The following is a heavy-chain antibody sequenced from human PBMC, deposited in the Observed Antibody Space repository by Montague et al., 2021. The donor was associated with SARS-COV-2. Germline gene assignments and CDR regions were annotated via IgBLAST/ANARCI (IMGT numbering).Heavy chain of an antibody. V-gene: IGHV3-9*01. J-gene: IGHJ4*02. CDR2: ISWNSGSI. D-gene: IGHD2-21*01. Sequence: SLRLSCAASGFTFDDYAMHWVRQAPGKGLEWVSGISWNSGSIGYADSVKGRFTISRDNAKNSLYLQMNSLRAEDTALYYCAKEHETKRRGIYYFDCWGQGTLVTVSS. CDR3: AKEHETKRRGIYYFDC. CDR1: GFTFDDYA.